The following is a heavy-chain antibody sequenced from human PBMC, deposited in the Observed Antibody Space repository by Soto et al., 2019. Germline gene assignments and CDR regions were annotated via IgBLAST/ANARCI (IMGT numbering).Heavy chain of an antibody. D-gene: IGHD3-10*01. V-gene: IGHV4-39*01. CDR2: IYEGETT. J-gene: IGHJ4*02. CDR1: GASISRTGFH. CDR3: ARRGSGHTFDY. Sequence: QLQLQESGPGLVKPSETLSLTCAVSGASISRTGFHWGWIRQPPGQGLEWIGSIYEGETTFYNSSLKMRFPISSVTAKNHFSLKLSSVTAADTAVYYCARRGSGHTFDYWGQGTLVTVSS.